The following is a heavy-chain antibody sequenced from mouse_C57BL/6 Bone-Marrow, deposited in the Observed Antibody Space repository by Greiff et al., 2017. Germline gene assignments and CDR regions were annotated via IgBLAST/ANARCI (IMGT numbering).Heavy chain of an antibody. D-gene: IGHD1-1*01. J-gene: IGHJ2*01. CDR1: GFPFSSYG. CDR2: ISSGGSYT. V-gene: IGHV5-6*01. Sequence: VQLKESGGDLLKPGGSLKLSCAASGFPFSSYGMSWVRPTPDKRLEWVATISSGGSYTYYPDSVKGRFTISRDNAKNTLYLQMSSLKSEDTAMYYCARGGVVATNYFDYWGQGTTLTVSS. CDR3: ARGGVVATNYFDY.